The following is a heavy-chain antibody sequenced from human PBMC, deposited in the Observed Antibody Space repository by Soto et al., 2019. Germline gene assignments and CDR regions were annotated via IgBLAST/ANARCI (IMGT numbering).Heavy chain of an antibody. CDR3: AREWELLGYYFDY. V-gene: IGHV1-18*01. D-gene: IGHD3-10*01. J-gene: IGHJ4*02. CDR2: IMAHNGQT. CDR1: GYNFNSFG. Sequence: GASVKGSCKASGYNFNSFGITWGRQAPGQGLEWMGWIMAHNGQTGYAQKFRGRVTMSTDTSTSTAYMELRSLRSDDTAVYFCAREWELLGYYFDYWGPGTLVTVSS.